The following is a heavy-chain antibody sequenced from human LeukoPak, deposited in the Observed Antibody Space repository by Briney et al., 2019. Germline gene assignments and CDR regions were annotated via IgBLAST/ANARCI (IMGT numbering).Heavy chain of an antibody. Sequence: SQTLSLTCATSGDSVSSNSAAWNWIRQSPSRGLEWLGRTYYRSKWYNDYAVSVKSRITINPDTSKNQFSLQLNSVTPEDTAVYYCARGETFRGVIISSWFDPWGQGTLVTVSS. CDR3: ARGETFRGVIISSWFDP. CDR2: TYYRSKWYN. V-gene: IGHV6-1*01. J-gene: IGHJ5*02. CDR1: GDSVSSNSAA. D-gene: IGHD3-10*01.